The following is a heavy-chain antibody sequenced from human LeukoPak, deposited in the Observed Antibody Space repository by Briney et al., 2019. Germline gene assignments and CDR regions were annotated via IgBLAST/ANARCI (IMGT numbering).Heavy chain of an antibody. J-gene: IGHJ4*02. D-gene: IGHD3-16*01. Sequence: CVSFVYSGGSTYYADSVKGRFTISRDNSKNTLYLQMNSLRAEDTAVYYCARAVSGSSPSDYWGQGTLVTVSS. V-gene: IGHV3-53*01. CDR3: ARAVSGSSPSDY. CDR2: VYSGGST.